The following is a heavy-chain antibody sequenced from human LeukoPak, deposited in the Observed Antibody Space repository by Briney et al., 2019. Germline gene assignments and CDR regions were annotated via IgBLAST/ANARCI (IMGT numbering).Heavy chain of an antibody. Sequence: GGSLRLSCAASGFTFNNAWMNWVRQAPGKGLEWVGRIKRKTDGGTTDYAAPVKGRFTISRDDSKNTLYLQMNSLKTEDTAVYYCTTGNWGPHWGQGTLVTVSS. CDR1: GFTFNNAW. CDR2: IKRKTDGGTT. CDR3: TTGNWGPH. D-gene: IGHD7-27*01. J-gene: IGHJ4*02. V-gene: IGHV3-15*07.